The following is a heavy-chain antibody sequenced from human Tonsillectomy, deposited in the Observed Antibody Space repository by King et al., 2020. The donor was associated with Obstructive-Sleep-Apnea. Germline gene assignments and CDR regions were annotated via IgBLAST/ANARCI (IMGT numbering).Heavy chain of an antibody. CDR1: GGSISSYY. D-gene: IGHD3-22*01. V-gene: IGHV4-59*01. CDR2: IYYSGST. Sequence: VQLQESGPGLVKPSETLSPTCTVSGGSISSYYWNWIRQPPGKGLEWIGYIYYSGSTNYNPPLKSRVTITLDASKNQFSLRLSSVTAADTAVYYCAKLHYSGSGYPDYFDYWGQGTLVTVSS. CDR3: AKLHYSGSGYPDYFDY. J-gene: IGHJ4*02.